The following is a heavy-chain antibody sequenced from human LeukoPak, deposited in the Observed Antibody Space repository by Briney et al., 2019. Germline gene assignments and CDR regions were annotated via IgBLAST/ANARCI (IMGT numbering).Heavy chain of an antibody. V-gene: IGHV3-33*07. D-gene: IGHD5-24*01. Sequence: GGSLRLSSAASGFTFSRNGMYWVRQAPGKGLEWVAFIWFEGSNEYHADSVKGRFTISRDNSKNTLFLQMNSLRAEDTAVYYCAKRWLQFNFDYWGQGTLVTVSS. CDR3: AKRWLQFNFDY. CDR1: GFTFSRNG. J-gene: IGHJ4*02. CDR2: IWFEGSNE.